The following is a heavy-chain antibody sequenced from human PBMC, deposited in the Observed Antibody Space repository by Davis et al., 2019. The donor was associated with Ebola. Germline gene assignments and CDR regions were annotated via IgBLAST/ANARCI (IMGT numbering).Heavy chain of an antibody. Sequence: GESLKISCAGSGFTFSNSPMHWVRQAPGKGLEWVGLIWYDGSVKYYGDSVKGRFTISRDNSKDSAYLQMTSLRVEDTAVYYCARRGYGDDFGVKNFEHWGQGTLVTVSS. CDR1: GFTFSNSP. V-gene: IGHV3-33*01. D-gene: IGHD4-17*01. CDR2: IWYDGSVK. J-gene: IGHJ4*02. CDR3: ARRGYGDDFGVKNFEH.